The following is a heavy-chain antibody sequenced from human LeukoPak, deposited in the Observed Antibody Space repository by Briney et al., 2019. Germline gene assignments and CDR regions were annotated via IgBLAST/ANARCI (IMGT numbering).Heavy chain of an antibody. CDR3: ARDYYVSGSPNDY. Sequence: GGSLRLSCAASGFTFSSYWMHWVRHAPGKGLVWVSRINSDGSSPSYADSVKGRFTISRDNAKNTLYLQMNSLGAEDTAVYYCARDYYVSGSPNDYWGQGTLVTVSS. J-gene: IGHJ4*02. D-gene: IGHD3-10*01. CDR1: GFTFSSYW. CDR2: INSDGSSP. V-gene: IGHV3-74*01.